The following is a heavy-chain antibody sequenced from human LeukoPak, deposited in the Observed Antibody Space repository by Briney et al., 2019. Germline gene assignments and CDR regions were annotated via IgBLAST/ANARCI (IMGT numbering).Heavy chain of an antibody. D-gene: IGHD3-10*01. CDR2: ISVDGSNK. Sequence: PGGSLRLSCAASGFTFSSYAMHWVRQAPGKGLEWVAVISVDGSNKYYADSVKGRFTISRDNSKNTLYLQMDSLKADDTTVYYCARHKGASLFRGIIFDYWGQGTLATVSS. V-gene: IGHV3-30-3*01. CDR1: GFTFSSYA. J-gene: IGHJ4*02. CDR3: ARHKGASLFRGIIFDY.